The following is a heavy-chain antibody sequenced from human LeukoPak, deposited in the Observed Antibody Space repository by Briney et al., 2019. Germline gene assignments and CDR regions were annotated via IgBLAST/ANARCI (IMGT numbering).Heavy chain of an antibody. J-gene: IGHJ6*03. CDR1: GGSITGYY. Sequence: SETLSLTCTVSGGSITGYYWTWIWQPPGKGLEWIGYIFPSGSAYYNPSLKTRVTISVDTSKNQFSLKLTSVTAADTAVYYCARRHHYSYFMDVWGKGTTVTVSS. CDR2: IFPSGSA. CDR3: ARRHHYSYFMDV. V-gene: IGHV4-4*09.